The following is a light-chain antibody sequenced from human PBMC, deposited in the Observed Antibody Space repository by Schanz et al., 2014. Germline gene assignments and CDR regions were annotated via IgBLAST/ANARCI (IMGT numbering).Light chain of an antibody. CDR2: DAS. V-gene: IGKV3-11*01. CDR3: HQRSDWGA. J-gene: IGKJ4*01. CDR1: RSVNTN. Sequence: EIVLTQSPATLSVSPGERATLSCRASRSVNTNLAWYQYKPGLAPRLVVYDASTRAADIPPRFRGSGSGTDFTLTIDYLDPEDSAIYYCHQRSDWGAFGGGTKVDLK.